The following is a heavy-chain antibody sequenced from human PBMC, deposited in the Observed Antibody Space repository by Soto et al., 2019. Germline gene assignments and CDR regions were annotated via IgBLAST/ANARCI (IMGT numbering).Heavy chain of an antibody. CDR3: AKDILRFQGDSSGYHRSVPFDY. CDR1: GFTFSSYA. Sequence: PGGSLRLSCAASGFTFSSYAMSWVRQAPGKGLEWVSAISGSGGSTYYADSVKGRFTISRDNSKNTLYLQMNSLRAEDTAVYYCAKDILRFQGDSSGYHRSVPFDYWGQGTLVTVSS. V-gene: IGHV3-23*01. J-gene: IGHJ4*02. D-gene: IGHD3-22*01. CDR2: ISGSGGST.